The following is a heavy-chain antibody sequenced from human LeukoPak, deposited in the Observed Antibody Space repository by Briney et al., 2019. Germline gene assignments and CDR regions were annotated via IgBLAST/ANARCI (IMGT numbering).Heavy chain of an antibody. D-gene: IGHD3-10*01. J-gene: IGHJ5*02. CDR2: INHSGST. Sequence: SETLSLTCAVYGGSFSGYYWSWIRQPPGKGLEWIGEINHSGSTNYNPSLKSRVTISVDTSKNQFSLKLSSVTAADTAVYYCARELGGYLNWFDPWGQGTLVTVSS. CDR3: ARELGGYLNWFDP. V-gene: IGHV4-34*01. CDR1: GGSFSGYY.